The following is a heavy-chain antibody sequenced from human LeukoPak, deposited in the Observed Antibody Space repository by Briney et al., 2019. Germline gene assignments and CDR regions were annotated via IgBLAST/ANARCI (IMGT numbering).Heavy chain of an antibody. J-gene: IGHJ6*03. Sequence: PSETLSLTCTVSGGSISSSSYYWSWIRQPPGKGLEWIGYIYYSGSTNYNPSLKSRVTISVDTSKNQFSLKLSSVTAADTAVYYCARKTAFYYYYYMDVWGKGTTVTVSS. CDR1: GGSISSSSYY. V-gene: IGHV4-61*01. CDR2: IYYSGST. D-gene: IGHD3-16*01. CDR3: ARKTAFYYYYYMDV.